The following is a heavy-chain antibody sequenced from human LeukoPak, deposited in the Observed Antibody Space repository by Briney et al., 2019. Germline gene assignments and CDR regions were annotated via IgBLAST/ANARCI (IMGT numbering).Heavy chain of an antibody. Sequence: PSETLSLTCAVYGGSFSGYYWSWIRQPPGKGLEWIGEINHSGSTNYNPSLKSRVTISVDTSKTQFSLKLSSVTAADTAVYYCARYSSSWNFDYWGQGTLVTVSS. CDR2: INHSGST. V-gene: IGHV4-34*01. D-gene: IGHD6-13*01. CDR1: GGSFSGYY. J-gene: IGHJ4*02. CDR3: ARYSSSWNFDY.